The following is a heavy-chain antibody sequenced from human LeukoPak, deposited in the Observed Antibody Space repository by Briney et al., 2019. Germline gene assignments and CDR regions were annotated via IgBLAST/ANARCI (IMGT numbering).Heavy chain of an antibody. D-gene: IGHD4-17*01. J-gene: IGHJ4*02. CDR1: GYTFTSYP. V-gene: IGHV1-18*01. Sequence: APVKVSCKASGYTFTSYPISWVRQAPGQGLEWMGWITTYNGNTNYAQKLQGRVTMTTDTSTSTAYMDLRGLRSDDTAVYYCARGYDYGDYVGDFDYWGQGTLVTVSS. CDR2: ITTYNGNT. CDR3: ARGYDYGDYVGDFDY.